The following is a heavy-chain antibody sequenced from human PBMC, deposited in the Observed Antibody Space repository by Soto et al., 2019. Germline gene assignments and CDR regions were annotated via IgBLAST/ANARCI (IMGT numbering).Heavy chain of an antibody. CDR1: GYTFSDYG. CDR3: AREPPETPPDY. CDR2: ISAKNGNT. Sequence: GASVKVSCKTSGYTFSDYGISWVRQAPRQGLEWMGWISAKNGNTNFAQKFRGRVTMITDTSTNTVYMELRNLRLDDTAVYYCAREPPETPPDYWGQGTLVTVSS. V-gene: IGHV1-18*01. J-gene: IGHJ4*02.